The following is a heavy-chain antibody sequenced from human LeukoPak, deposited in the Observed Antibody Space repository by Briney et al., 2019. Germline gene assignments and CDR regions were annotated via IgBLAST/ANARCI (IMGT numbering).Heavy chain of an antibody. V-gene: IGHV3-7*01. CDR3: AREHSSGWLYYFDY. CDR1: GFTFSSYW. D-gene: IGHD6-19*01. J-gene: IGHJ4*02. CDR2: IKQDGSEK. Sequence: GGSLRLSCAASGFTFSSYWMSWDRQAPGKGLEWVANIKQDGSEKYYVDSVKGRFTISRDNAKNSLYLQMNSLRAEDAAVYYCAREHSSGWLYYFDYWGQGTLVTVSS.